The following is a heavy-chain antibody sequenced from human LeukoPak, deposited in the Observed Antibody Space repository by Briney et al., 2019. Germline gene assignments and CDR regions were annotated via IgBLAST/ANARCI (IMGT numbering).Heavy chain of an antibody. Sequence: PSETLSLTCTVSGYSISSGYYWGWIRQPPGKGLEWIGSIYHSGSTYYNPSLKSRVTISVDTSKNQFSLKLSSVTAADTAVYYCARGGSMEADILTGYRAFDIWGQGTMVSVSS. J-gene: IGHJ3*02. CDR3: ARGGSMEADILTGYRAFDI. CDR2: IYHSGST. D-gene: IGHD3-9*01. V-gene: IGHV4-38-2*02. CDR1: GYSISSGYY.